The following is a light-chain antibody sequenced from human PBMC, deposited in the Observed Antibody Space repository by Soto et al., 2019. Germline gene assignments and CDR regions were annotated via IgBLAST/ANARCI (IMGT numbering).Light chain of an antibody. Sequence: DVQMTQSPSTLSASVGDSVTITCRASQSISMWLAWYQQKAGKAPNLLIYKASSLEGGVPSRFSGSGSGTEFPLTISSLQSDDFATYYGQQYNHYQWTFGQGTKVEV. J-gene: IGKJ1*01. CDR2: KAS. V-gene: IGKV1-5*03. CDR1: QSISMW. CDR3: QQYNHYQWT.